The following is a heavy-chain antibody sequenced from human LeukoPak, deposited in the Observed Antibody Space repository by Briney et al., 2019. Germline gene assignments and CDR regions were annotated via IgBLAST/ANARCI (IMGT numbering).Heavy chain of an antibody. CDR3: AREYRGSGSYYTPYYYYYGMDV. Sequence: TSETLSLTCTVSGGSISSYYWSWIRQPPGKGLEWIGYIYYSGSTNYNPSLKSRVTISVDTSKNQFSLKLSSVTAADTAVYYCAREYRGSGSYYTPYYYYYGMDVWGQGTTVTVSS. J-gene: IGHJ6*02. CDR2: IYYSGST. V-gene: IGHV4-59*01. CDR1: GGSISSYY. D-gene: IGHD3-10*01.